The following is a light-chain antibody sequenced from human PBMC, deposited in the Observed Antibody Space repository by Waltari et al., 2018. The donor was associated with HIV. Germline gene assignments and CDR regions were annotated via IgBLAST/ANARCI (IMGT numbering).Light chain of an antibody. CDR1: TSDVGGYNS. CDR3: SSYTSSDTVV. V-gene: IGLV2-14*03. J-gene: IGLJ2*01. CDR2: EVS. Sequence: QSALTQPASVSGSPGQSITISCTGTTSDVGGYNSVSWYQQHPAKAPKLVILEVSSRPSGGSNRFSGSKSGNTASLPISGLQAEDEAYYYCSSYTSSDTVVFGGGTKVTVL.